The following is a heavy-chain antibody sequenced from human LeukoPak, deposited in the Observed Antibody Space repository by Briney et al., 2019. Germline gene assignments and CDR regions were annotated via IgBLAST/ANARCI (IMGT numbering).Heavy chain of an antibody. CDR1: GGSISSGGYY. Sequence: SETLSLTCTVSGGSISSGGYYWSWIRQPPGKGLEWIGYIYHSGSTYYNPSLKSRVTISGDTSKNQFSLKLSSVTAADTAVYYCARDAPTICSSTSCYTGVDYWGQGTLVTVSS. CDR3: ARDAPTICSSTSCYTGVDY. D-gene: IGHD2-2*02. CDR2: IYHSGST. J-gene: IGHJ4*02. V-gene: IGHV4-30-2*01.